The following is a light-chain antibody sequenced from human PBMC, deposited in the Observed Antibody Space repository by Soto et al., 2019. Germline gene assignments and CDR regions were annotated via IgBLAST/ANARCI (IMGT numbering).Light chain of an antibody. CDR2: EVI. J-gene: IGLJ2*01. V-gene: IGLV2-8*01. CDR3: SSYGGSNNLV. CDR1: SSDVGGYKF. Sequence: QSALTQPPSASGSPGQSVTIPCTGTSSDVGGYKFVSWYQQHPGKAPKLIIYEVIKRPSGVPDRFSGSKSGNTASLTVSGLQAEDEGDYYCSSYGGSNNLVFGGGTKLTVL.